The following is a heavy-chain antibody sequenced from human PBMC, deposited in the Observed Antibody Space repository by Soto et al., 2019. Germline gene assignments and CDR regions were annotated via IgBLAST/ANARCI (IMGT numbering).Heavy chain of an antibody. CDR1: GGSISSGGYS. J-gene: IGHJ5*02. CDR3: ARIVATGGDCFDP. CDR2: IYHSGST. V-gene: IGHV4-30-2*01. Sequence: SETLSLTCAVSGGSISSGGYSWSWIRQPPGKGLEWIGYIYHSGSTYYNPSLKSRVTISVDRSKNQFSLKLSSVTAADTAVYYCARIVATGGDCFDPWRQRTLVTVSS. D-gene: IGHD5-12*01.